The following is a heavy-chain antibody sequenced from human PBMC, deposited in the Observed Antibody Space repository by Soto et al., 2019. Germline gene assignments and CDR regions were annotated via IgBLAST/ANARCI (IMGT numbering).Heavy chain of an antibody. CDR2: IRSKAYGGTT. Sequence: GSLRLSCTASGXTLGDYPMSWVRQAPGKGLEWGGFIRSKAYGGTTEYAAYVKGRFTISRDDYKSIAYLQMNSLQTEDTAVHYCTRAPYGEYGFDYWGQGTLGTVSS. D-gene: IGHD4-17*01. CDR3: TRAPYGEYGFDY. CDR1: GXTLGDYP. V-gene: IGHV3-49*04. J-gene: IGHJ4*02.